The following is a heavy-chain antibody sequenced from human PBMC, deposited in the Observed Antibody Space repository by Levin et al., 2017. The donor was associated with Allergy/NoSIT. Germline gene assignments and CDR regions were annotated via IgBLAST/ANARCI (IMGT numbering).Heavy chain of an antibody. CDR1: GYTFTRYY. CDR2: INTSDGSS. CDR3: ARAFHYDTSGYFPAFQH. J-gene: IGHJ1*01. Sequence: KTGGSLRLSCKASGYTFTRYYMNWVRQAPGQGLEWMGIINTSDGSSTYAQKFRGRVTMTRDTSTTTVSMEMNSLRSEDTAVYFCARAFHYDTSGYFPAFQHWGQGTLVSVSS. D-gene: IGHD3-22*01. V-gene: IGHV1-46*01.